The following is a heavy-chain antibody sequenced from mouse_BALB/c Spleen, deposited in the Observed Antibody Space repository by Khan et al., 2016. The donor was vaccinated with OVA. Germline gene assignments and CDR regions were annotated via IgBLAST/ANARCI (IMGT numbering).Heavy chain of an antibody. V-gene: IGHV5-6*01. CDR1: GFTFSTYG. CDR3: ERLAYYYNSEGFAY. J-gene: IGHJ3*01. Sequence: EVELVESGGDLVKTGGSLKLSCAASGFTFSTYGMSWVRQTPDKRLEWVATISSGGHYTYYIDSVKGRFTISRDHAKNILYLQMTSLRSEDTAMYYCERLAYYYNSEGFAYWGQGTLVTVSA. D-gene: IGHD1-1*01. CDR2: ISSGGHYT.